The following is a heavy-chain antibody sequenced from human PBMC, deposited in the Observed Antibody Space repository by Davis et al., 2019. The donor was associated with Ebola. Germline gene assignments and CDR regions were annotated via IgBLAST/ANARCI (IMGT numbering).Heavy chain of an antibody. D-gene: IGHD3-10*01. CDR1: GFTFSSYA. CDR2: ISYDGSNK. Sequence: GESLKISCAASGFTFSSYAMHWVRQAPGKGLEWVAVISYDGSNKYYADSVKGRFTISRDNSKNTLYLQMNSLRAEDTAVYYCARSRYGSGSSNGSPWGQGTLVTVSS. J-gene: IGHJ5*02. CDR3: ARSRYGSGSSNGSP. V-gene: IGHV3-30*04.